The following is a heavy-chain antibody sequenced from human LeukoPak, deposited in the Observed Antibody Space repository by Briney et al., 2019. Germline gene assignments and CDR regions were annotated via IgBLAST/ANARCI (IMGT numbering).Heavy chain of an antibody. Sequence: SETLSLTCTVSGGSISSGSYYWSWIRQPPGKGLEWIGYIYYSGSTNYNPSLKSRVTISVDTSKNQFSLKLSSVTAADTAVYYCASTSLLAVAGSFDYWGQGTLVTVSS. CDR3: ASTSLLAVAGSFDY. J-gene: IGHJ4*02. D-gene: IGHD6-19*01. CDR2: IYYSGST. CDR1: GGSISSGSYY. V-gene: IGHV4-61*01.